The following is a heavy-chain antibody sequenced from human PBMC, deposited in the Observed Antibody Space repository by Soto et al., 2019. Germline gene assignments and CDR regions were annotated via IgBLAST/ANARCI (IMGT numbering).Heavy chain of an antibody. Sequence: RLSCAASGFTFSDYYMSWIRQARGKGLEWGSCISSSGSTIYYADSVKGRVTISRDNAKNSLYLQMNSLRAEDTAVYFCARDGAGLEYWGQGTLVTVSS. V-gene: IGHV3-11*01. CDR3: ARDGAGLEY. J-gene: IGHJ4*02. CDR2: ISSSGSTI. D-gene: IGHD6-19*01. CDR1: GFTFSDYY.